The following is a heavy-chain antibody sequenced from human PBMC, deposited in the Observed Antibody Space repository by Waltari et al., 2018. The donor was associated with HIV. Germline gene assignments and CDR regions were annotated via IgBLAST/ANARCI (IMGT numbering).Heavy chain of an antibody. CDR1: GFTFSSYW. J-gene: IGHJ5*02. V-gene: IGHV3-74*01. Sequence: EVQLVESGGGLVQPGGSLRLSCAASGFTFSSYWMHWVRQAPGKGLVVVSRSNSDGSSTSYADSVKGRFTISRDNAKNTLYLQMNSLRAEDTAVYYCARVQGYSYAVNWFDPWGQGTLVTVSS. CDR3: ARVQGYSYAVNWFDP. CDR2: SNSDGSST. D-gene: IGHD5-18*01.